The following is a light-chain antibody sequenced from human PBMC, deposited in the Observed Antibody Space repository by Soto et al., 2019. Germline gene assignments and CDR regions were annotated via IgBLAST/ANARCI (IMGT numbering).Light chain of an antibody. J-gene: IGLJ2*01. CDR2: DVS. CDR1: SSDVGGYNY. Sequence: QSALTQPASVSGSPGQSITISCTGTSSDVGGYNYVSWYQQHPGKAPKLMIYDVSNRPSGVSNRFSGSKSGNTASLTISGLQAEAEADYYCSSYSSDSTIVVFGGGTKLTVL. V-gene: IGLV2-14*01. CDR3: SSYSSDSTIVV.